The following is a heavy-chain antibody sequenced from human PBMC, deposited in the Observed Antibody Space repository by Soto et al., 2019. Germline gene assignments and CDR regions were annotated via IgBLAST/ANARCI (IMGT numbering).Heavy chain of an antibody. V-gene: IGHV4-39*01. CDR1: DDSISSSRCH. CDR3: ARWFYYGSGSYYFDY. D-gene: IGHD3-10*01. Sequence: SQTHSLTCTVSDDSISSSRCHWGWIRQPPGKGLEWIASIKYSGTTFYNPSLKSRVTLSVDTSKNQFALKLSSVTAAETAVYYCARWFYYGSGSYYFDYWGQGTLVTVS. CDR2: IKYSGTT. J-gene: IGHJ4*02.